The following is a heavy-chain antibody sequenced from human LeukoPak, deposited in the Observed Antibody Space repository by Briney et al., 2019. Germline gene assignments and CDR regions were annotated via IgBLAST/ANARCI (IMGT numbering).Heavy chain of an antibody. V-gene: IGHV4-34*01. CDR2: INHSGST. J-gene: IGHJ5*02. CDR3: ARGRGYDFKTSWFVP. Sequence: SETLSLTCAVYGGSFSGYYWSWIRQPPGKGLEWIGEINHSGSTNYNPSLKSRVTISVDTSKNQFSLKLSSVTAADTAVYYCARGRGYDFKTSWFVPWGQGTLVTVSS. D-gene: IGHD3-3*01. CDR1: GGSFSGYY.